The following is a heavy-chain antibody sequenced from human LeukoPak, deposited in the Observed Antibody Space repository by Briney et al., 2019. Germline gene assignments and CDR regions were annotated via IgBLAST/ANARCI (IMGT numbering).Heavy chain of an antibody. Sequence: ASVKVSCKASGYTFTSSDINWVRQAAGQGLEWMGWINPNSGRTGYAQKFQGRVTMSANTSISTAYMELSSLRFDGTAVYYCARGRSGLAAAGTYDYWGQGTLITVSS. D-gene: IGHD6-25*01. J-gene: IGHJ4*02. V-gene: IGHV1-8*01. CDR1: GYTFTSSD. CDR2: INPNSGRT. CDR3: ARGRSGLAAAGTYDY.